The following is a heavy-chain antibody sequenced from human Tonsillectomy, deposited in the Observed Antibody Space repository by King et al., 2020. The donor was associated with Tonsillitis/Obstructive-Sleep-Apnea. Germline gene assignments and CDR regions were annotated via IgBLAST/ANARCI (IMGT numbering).Heavy chain of an antibody. D-gene: IGHD6-6*01. Sequence: VQLQQWGAGLLKPSETLSLTCAVYGGSFSGYYWSWIRQPPGKGLEWIGEINHSGSSPYNPSLKSRVTISVDTSKNQFSLKLSSVTAADTAVYYCARGIREQLVQNYYYYHMDVWGKGTTVTVSS. CDR1: GGSFSGYY. J-gene: IGHJ6*03. V-gene: IGHV4-34*01. CDR2: INHSGSS. CDR3: ARGIREQLVQNYYYYHMDV.